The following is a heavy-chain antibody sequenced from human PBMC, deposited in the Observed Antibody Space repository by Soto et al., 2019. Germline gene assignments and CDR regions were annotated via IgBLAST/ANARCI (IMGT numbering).Heavy chain of an antibody. V-gene: IGHV6-1*01. J-gene: IGHJ4*02. Sequence: SQTLSLTCAISGDSVSTNSAAWNWTRQSPSRGLEWLGRTYYRSKWYNDYAVSVRSRITINPDTSKNQFSLQLNSVTPEDTAVYYCARGFYYGSGSFDYWGQGTLVTVSS. CDR2: TYYRSKWYN. CDR3: ARGFYYGSGSFDY. CDR1: GDSVSTNSAA. D-gene: IGHD3-10*01.